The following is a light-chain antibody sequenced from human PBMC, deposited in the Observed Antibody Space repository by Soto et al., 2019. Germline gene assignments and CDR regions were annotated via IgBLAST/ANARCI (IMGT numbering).Light chain of an antibody. Sequence: QSALTQPPSASGSPGQSVTISCTGSSRDVGAYNYVSWYQQHPGKAPKLMIYDVNKRPSGVPDRFSGSKSGNTASLTVSGLQAEDEADYYCSSYAGSNNLVFGGGTKLTVL. V-gene: IGLV2-8*01. CDR3: SSYAGSNNLV. CDR1: SRDVGAYNY. CDR2: DVN. J-gene: IGLJ3*02.